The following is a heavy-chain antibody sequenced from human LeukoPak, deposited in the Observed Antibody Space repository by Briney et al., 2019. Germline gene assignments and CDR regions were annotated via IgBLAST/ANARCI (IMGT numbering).Heavy chain of an antibody. CDR2: FTYDGNDG. V-gene: IGHV3-30*04. CDR3: ARERDAFDI. Sequence: GGSLRLSCAASGFTFSRYAMHWVRQAPGKGLEWVAVFTYDGNDGYYAGSVEGRFTISRDNSKNTLYLQMNGLRVEDTAVYFCARERDAFDIWGQGTMVTVSS. J-gene: IGHJ3*02. CDR1: GFTFSRYA.